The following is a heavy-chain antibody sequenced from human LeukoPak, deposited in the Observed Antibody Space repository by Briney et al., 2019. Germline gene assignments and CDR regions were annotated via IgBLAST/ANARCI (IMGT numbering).Heavy chain of an antibody. CDR1: GFTFSSYG. CDR3: AKDPLDIVVAEFLIKDDAFDI. J-gene: IGHJ3*02. CDR2: IRYDGSNK. D-gene: IGHD2-15*01. Sequence: QPGRSLRLSCAASGFTFSSYGMHWVRQAPGKGLEWVAFIRYDGSNKYYADSVKGRFTISRDNSKNTLYLQMNSLRAEDTAVYYCAKDPLDIVVAEFLIKDDAFDIWGQGTMVTVSS. V-gene: IGHV3-30*02.